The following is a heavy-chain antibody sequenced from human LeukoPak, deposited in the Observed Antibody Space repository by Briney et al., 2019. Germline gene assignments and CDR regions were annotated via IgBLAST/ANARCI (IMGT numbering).Heavy chain of an antibody. Sequence: SETLSLTCTVSGGSISSYYWSWVRQPPGKGLEWIGYIYYSGSTNYNPSLKSRVTISVDTSKNQFSLKLSSVTAADTAVYYCARVGHRYYYDSSGPAGAFDIWGQGTMVTVSS. CDR2: IYYSGST. CDR1: GGSISSYY. CDR3: ARVGHRYYYDSSGPAGAFDI. J-gene: IGHJ3*02. V-gene: IGHV4-59*01. D-gene: IGHD3-22*01.